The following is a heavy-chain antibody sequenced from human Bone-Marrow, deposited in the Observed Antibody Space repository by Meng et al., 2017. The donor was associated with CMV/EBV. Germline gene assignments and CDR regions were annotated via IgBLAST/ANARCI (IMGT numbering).Heavy chain of an antibody. CDR2: IRRNTYGGTT. J-gene: IGHJ6*02. V-gene: IGHV3-49*04. Sequence: GGSLRLSCTGPGFTFGDYAMSWVRRAPGKGLEWVGFIRRNTYGGTTEYAASVKGRFTISRDDSKSIAYLQMNSLKSEDTAVYYCSRDGVSYDSSGYYYLGMDVWGPGTTVTVSS. D-gene: IGHD3-22*01. CDR1: GFTFGDYA. CDR3: SRDGVSYDSSGYYYLGMDV.